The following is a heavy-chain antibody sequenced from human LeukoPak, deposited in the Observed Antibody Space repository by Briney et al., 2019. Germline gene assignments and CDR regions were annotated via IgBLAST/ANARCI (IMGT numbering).Heavy chain of an antibody. Sequence: ASVKVSCKASGYTFTSYGISWVRQAPGQGLEWMGRISAYNGNTNYAQKLQGRVTMTTDTSTSTAYMELRSLRSDDTAVYYCARDPPALHCSGGSCYFDYWGQGTLVTVSS. D-gene: IGHD2-15*01. CDR2: ISAYNGNT. CDR3: ARDPPALHCSGGSCYFDY. J-gene: IGHJ4*02. V-gene: IGHV1-18*01. CDR1: GYTFTSYG.